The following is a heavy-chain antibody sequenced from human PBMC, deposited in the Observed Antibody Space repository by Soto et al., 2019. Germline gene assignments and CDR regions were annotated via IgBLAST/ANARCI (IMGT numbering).Heavy chain of an antibody. CDR1: GYTFTNYG. D-gene: IGHD6-13*01. CDR2: INAGNGNT. CDR3: ARSGYSSGWYHWYFDF. Sequence: ASVKVSCKASGYTFTNYGIHWVRQAPGQRLEWMGWINAGNGNTQYSQKLQGRVTFNGDTSATTAYMELSSLRSEDTAVYYCARSGYSSGWYHWYFDFWGRGTLVTVSS. V-gene: IGHV1-3*01. J-gene: IGHJ2*01.